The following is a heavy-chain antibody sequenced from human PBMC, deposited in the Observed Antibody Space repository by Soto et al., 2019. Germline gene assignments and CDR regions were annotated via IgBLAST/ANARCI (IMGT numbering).Heavy chain of an antibody. V-gene: IGHV4-31*03. J-gene: IGHJ5*02. Sequence: SETLSLTCSVSVASISSGGYYWSWIRQHPGEGLEWIGYIYYSGSTSYNPSLKSRVTISVDTSKNQFSLKLSSVTDADTAVYYCARESKYDTSGYPPWFAPWGQGTLVTVSS. CDR3: ARESKYDTSGYPPWFAP. D-gene: IGHD3-22*01. CDR2: IYYSGST. CDR1: VASISSGGYY.